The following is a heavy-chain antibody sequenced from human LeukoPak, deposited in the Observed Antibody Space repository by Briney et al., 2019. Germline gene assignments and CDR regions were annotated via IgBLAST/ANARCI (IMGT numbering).Heavy chain of an antibody. V-gene: IGHV1-69*05. J-gene: IGHJ4*02. D-gene: IGHD3-22*01. Sequence: ASVKVSCKASGGTFSSYAISLVRQAPGQGLGWMGGIIPIFGTANYAQKFQGRVTITTDESTSTAYMELSSLRSEDTAVCYCARGRMDYYDSSGYYFAYWGQGTLVTVSS. CDR3: ARGRMDYYDSSGYYFAY. CDR2: IIPIFGTA. CDR1: GGTFSSYA.